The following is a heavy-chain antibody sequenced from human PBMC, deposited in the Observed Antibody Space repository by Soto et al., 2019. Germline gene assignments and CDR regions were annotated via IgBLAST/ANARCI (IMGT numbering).Heavy chain of an antibody. CDR2: IFYSGCT. D-gene: IGHD3-9*01. CDR1: GGSISPYY. V-gene: IGHV4-59*08. CDR3: ARHSSQNFDWLEY. Sequence: QVQLQESGPGLVRPSETLSLTCTVSGGSISPYYWSWFRQPPGKGLEWIAFIFYSGCTNYNPSLKSRVPLSVDTSKNQFSLKLTSVTAADTAVYYCARHSSQNFDWLEYWGQGTLVTVSS. J-gene: IGHJ4*02.